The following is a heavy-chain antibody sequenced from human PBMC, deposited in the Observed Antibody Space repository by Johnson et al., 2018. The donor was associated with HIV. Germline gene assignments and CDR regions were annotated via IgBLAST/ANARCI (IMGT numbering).Heavy chain of an antibody. CDR2: MSYDGSNK. J-gene: IGHJ3*02. CDR1: GFTFSSYA. CDR3: AKSTQANILSESGPYGAFDI. V-gene: IGHV3-30*18. Sequence: QVQLVESGGGLVQPGGSLRLSCAASGFTFSSYAMHWVRQAPGKGLEWVAVMSYDGSNKYYADSVKGRFTISRDNAKNTLYVHMNSLRAEDTAVYYCAKSTQANILSESGPYGAFDIWGQGAMVTVSS. D-gene: IGHD2-8*01.